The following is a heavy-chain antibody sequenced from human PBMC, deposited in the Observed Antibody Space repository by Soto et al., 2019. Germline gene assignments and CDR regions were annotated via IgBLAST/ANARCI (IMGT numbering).Heavy chain of an antibody. CDR1: GFTFSSYA. CDR2: IGGSGVST. Sequence: EVQLLESGGGLVQPGGSLRLSCAASGFTFSSYAMSWVRQAPGKGLEWVSGIGGSGVSTYYADSVKGRFTISRDNSKNTLYLQVDSLRAEDTAVYYCAKDTPERGVVAATFDSWGQGTLVTVSS. D-gene: IGHD2-15*01. CDR3: AKDTPERGVVAATFDS. V-gene: IGHV3-23*01. J-gene: IGHJ4*02.